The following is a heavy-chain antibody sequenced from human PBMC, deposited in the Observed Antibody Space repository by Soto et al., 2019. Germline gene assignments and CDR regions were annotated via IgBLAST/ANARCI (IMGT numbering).Heavy chain of an antibody. D-gene: IGHD2-15*01. CDR2: ISYDGSNK. J-gene: IGHJ6*02. CDR3: AKVEDTPYYYYGMDV. CDR1: GFTFSSYG. Sequence: GGSLRLSCAASGFTFSSYGMHWVRQAPGKGLEWVAVISYDGSNKYYADSVKGRFTISRDNSKNTLYLQMNSLRAEDTAVYYCAKVEDTPYYYYGMDVWGQGTTATVSS. V-gene: IGHV3-30*18.